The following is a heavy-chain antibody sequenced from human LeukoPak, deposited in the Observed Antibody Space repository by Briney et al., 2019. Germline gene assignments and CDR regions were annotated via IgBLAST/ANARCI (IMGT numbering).Heavy chain of an antibody. Sequence: SETLCLTCTVSGGSVNSYYWSWIRQPPGEGLEWIGYIYYTGSTKYNPSLKSRVTMSVDTSKNQLSLKVSSVTAADTAVYYCARWYCVSNTCYHMDVWGKGTTVTVSS. J-gene: IGHJ6*03. CDR2: IYYTGST. CDR1: GGSVNSYY. D-gene: IGHD2-2*01. V-gene: IGHV4-59*02. CDR3: ARWYCVSNTCYHMDV.